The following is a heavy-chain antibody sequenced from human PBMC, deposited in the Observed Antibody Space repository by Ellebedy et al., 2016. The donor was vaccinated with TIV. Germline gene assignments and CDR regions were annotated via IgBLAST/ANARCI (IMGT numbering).Heavy chain of an antibody. D-gene: IGHD5-24*01. J-gene: IGHJ3*01. CDR2: TYYRSKWYN. CDR3: TRGQFTAFDV. CDR1: GDTMFGQNVA. Sequence: SQTLSLTXAISGDTMFGQNVAWNCIRQSPSRGLEWLGRTYYRSKWYNDYAVSVKSRIIINSDTSKNQFSLQLNSVTPEDTAMYYCTRGQFTAFDVWGQGTIVTVSS. V-gene: IGHV6-1*01.